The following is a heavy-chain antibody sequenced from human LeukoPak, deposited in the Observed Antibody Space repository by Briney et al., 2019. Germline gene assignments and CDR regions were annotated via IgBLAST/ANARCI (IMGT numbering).Heavy chain of an antibody. CDR1: GYTFTSYG. D-gene: IGHD3-3*01. V-gene: IGHV1-18*01. Sequence: GASVKVSCKASGYTFTSYGISWVRQAPGQGLEWMGWISAYNGNTNYAQKLQGRVTMTTDTSTSTAYMELRSLRSDDTAVYYCARDTGPYDFWSGYCFYYYYYGMDVWGQGTTVTVSS. CDR3: ARDTGPYDFWSGYCFYYYYYGMDV. CDR2: ISAYNGNT. J-gene: IGHJ6*02.